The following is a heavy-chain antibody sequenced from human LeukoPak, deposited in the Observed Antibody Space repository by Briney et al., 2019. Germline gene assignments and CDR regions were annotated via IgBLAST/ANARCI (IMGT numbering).Heavy chain of an antibody. CDR1: GGTFSSYA. CDR3: ARALWSGYSDAFDI. Sequence: GASVKVSCKASGGTFSSYAFSWVRQAPGQGLEWMGGIIPIFGTANYAQKFQGRVTITADESTSTAYMELSSLRSEDTAVYHCARALWSGYSDAFDIWGQGTMATVSS. V-gene: IGHV1-69*13. D-gene: IGHD3-3*01. J-gene: IGHJ3*02. CDR2: IIPIFGTA.